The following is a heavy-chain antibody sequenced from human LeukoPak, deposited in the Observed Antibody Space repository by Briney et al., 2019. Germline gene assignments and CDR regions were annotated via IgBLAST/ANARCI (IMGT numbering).Heavy chain of an antibody. Sequence: PSETLSLTCAVYGGSFSGHYGSWIRQPPGKGLEWLGEINHSGSNNYNPSLESRVTISVDTSKNQFSLKLSSVTAADTAVYYCARSTGAAAGTGLLYWGQGALVTVSS. J-gene: IGHJ4*02. CDR3: ARSTGAAAGTGLLY. D-gene: IGHD6-13*01. V-gene: IGHV4-34*01. CDR1: GGSFSGHY. CDR2: INHSGSN.